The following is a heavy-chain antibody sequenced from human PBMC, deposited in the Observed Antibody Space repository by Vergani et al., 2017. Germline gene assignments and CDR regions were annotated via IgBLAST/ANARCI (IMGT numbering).Heavy chain of an antibody. D-gene: IGHD6-19*01. Sequence: EVQLVESGGGLVQPGGSLRLSCAASGFTFSSYWMSWVRQAPGKGLEWVANIKQDGSEKYYVDSVKGRFTISRDNAKNSLYLQMNSLSAEDTAVYYCAREGRAVADDAEYFQHWGQGTLVTVSS. CDR1: GFTFSSYW. CDR3: AREGRAVADDAEYFQH. CDR2: IKQDGSEK. V-gene: IGHV3-7*01. J-gene: IGHJ1*01.